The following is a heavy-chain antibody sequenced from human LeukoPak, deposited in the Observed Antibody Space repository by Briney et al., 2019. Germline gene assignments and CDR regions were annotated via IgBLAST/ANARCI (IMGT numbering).Heavy chain of an antibody. J-gene: IGHJ4*02. Sequence: GGSLRLSCAGAGFTFTTYSMNWVRQAPGKGLEWVSSISSSGSYRYYADSVKGRFTISRDNSKNTLYLQMNSLRAEDTAVYYCARVVRVPVACFDYWGQGTLVTVSS. V-gene: IGHV3-21*01. CDR3: ARVVRVPVACFDY. CDR2: ISSSGSYR. D-gene: IGHD2-2*01. CDR1: GFTFTTYS.